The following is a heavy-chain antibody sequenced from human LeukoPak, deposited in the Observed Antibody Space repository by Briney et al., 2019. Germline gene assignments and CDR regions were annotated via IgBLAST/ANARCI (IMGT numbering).Heavy chain of an antibody. V-gene: IGHV1-18*01. CDR3: AGGIAAAGLSHYYYYMDV. D-gene: IGHD6-13*01. J-gene: IGHJ6*03. CDR2: ISAYNGNT. Sequence: ASVKVSCKASGYTFTNYGISWVRQAPGQGLEWMGWISAYNGNTHYAQNLQGRVTMTTDTSTSTAYMELKSLRSDDTAVYYCAGGIAAAGLSHYYYYMDVWGKGTTVTVSS. CDR1: GYTFTNYG.